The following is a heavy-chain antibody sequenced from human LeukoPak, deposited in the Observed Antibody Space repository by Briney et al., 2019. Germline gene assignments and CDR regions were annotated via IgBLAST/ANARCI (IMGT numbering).Heavy chain of an antibody. V-gene: IGHV4-59*08. CDR2: IYYSGGT. CDR3: ARHVTISGPYDASDI. J-gene: IGHJ3*02. CDR1: GDSISSYY. Sequence: SETLSLTCTVSGDSISSYYWSWIRQPPGKGLEWIGYIYYSGGTDYNPSLKSRVTISVDTSKNQFSLKLRSVTAADTTVYYCARHVTISGPYDASDIWGQGTMVTVSP. D-gene: IGHD5-24*01.